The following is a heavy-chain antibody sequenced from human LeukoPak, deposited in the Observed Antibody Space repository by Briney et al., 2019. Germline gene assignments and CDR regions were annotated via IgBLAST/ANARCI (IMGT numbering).Heavy chain of an antibody. D-gene: IGHD2-15*01. CDR3: ATGHGVELRGYSFDS. V-gene: IGHV3-21*01. Sequence: PGGSLRLSCAASGFTFSSYSMNWVRQAPGKGLEWVSSISSSSNYIYYADSLKGRFTISRDNAKNSLYLQMNSLRAEDTAVYYCATGHGVELRGYSFDSWAREPWSPSPQ. CDR2: ISSSSNYI. J-gene: IGHJ4*02. CDR1: GFTFSSYS.